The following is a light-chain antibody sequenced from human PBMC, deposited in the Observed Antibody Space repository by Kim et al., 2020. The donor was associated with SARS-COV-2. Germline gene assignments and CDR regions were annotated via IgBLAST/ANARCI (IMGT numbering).Light chain of an antibody. CDR2: GAS. Sequence: ETVMTQSPVTLSVSPGERVTLSCRASQTVSSNLAWYQQKPGQAPRLLIYGASTRATGIPARFSGSASGTEFTLTISSLQSEDFAFYYCQQYYNWPRTFGQGTKVDIK. CDR1: QTVSSN. CDR3: QQYYNWPRT. J-gene: IGKJ1*01. V-gene: IGKV3-15*01.